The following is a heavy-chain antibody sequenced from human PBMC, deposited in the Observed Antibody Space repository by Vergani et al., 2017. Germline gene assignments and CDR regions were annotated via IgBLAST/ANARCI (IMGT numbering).Heavy chain of an antibody. Sequence: EVQLVESGGGLVQPGRSLRLSCTASGFTFGDYAMSWFRQAPGKGLEWVGFIRSKAYGGTTEYAASVKGRFTISRDDSKSIAYLQMNSLKTEDTAVYYCTRDQRYCSSTSCSYTNVPSSNYYYGMDVWGQGTTVTVSS. CDR2: IRSKAYGGTT. V-gene: IGHV3-49*03. D-gene: IGHD2-2*01. CDR3: TRDQRYCSSTSCSYTNVPSSNYYYGMDV. J-gene: IGHJ6*02. CDR1: GFTFGDYA.